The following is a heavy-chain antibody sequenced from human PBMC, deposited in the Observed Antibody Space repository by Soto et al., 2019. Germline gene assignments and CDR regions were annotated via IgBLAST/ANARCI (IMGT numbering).Heavy chain of an antibody. CDR1: GGTFSSYA. J-gene: IGHJ3*02. Sequence: SVKVSCKASGGTFSSYAISWVRQAPGQGLEWMGGIIPIFGTANYAQKFQGRVTITADESTSTAYMELSSLRSEDTAVYYCARAPVEMATSTPVDIWGQGTMVTVS. CDR2: IIPIFGTA. V-gene: IGHV1-69*13. D-gene: IGHD5-12*01. CDR3: ARAPVEMATSTPVDI.